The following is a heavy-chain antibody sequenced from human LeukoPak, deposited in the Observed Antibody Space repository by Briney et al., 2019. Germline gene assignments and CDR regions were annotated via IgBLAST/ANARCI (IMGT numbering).Heavy chain of an antibody. D-gene: IGHD3-10*01. V-gene: IGHV4-59*08. J-gene: IGHJ4*02. CDR3: ARLRWFGELLYFDH. CDR1: GGSISSYY. Sequence: SSETLSLTCTVSGGSISSYYWSWIRQPPGKGLEWIGYIYYSGSTNYNPSLKSRVTISVDTSKNQFSLKLSSVTAADTAVYYCARLRWFGELLYFDHWGQGTLVTVSS. CDR2: IYYSGST.